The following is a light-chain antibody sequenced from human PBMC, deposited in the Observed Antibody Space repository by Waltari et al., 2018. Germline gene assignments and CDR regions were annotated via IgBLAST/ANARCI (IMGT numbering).Light chain of an antibody. CDR3: NSRDSSGNHVI. CDR1: SLRRYY. CDR2: GKN. V-gene: IGLV3-19*01. Sequence: SSELTQDPAVSVALGQTVRITCQGDSLRRYYASWYQQKPGQAPVLVIYGKNNRPSGIPDRFSGSSSGNTASLTITGVQAEDEADYYCNSRDSSGNHVIFGGGTELTVL. J-gene: IGLJ2*01.